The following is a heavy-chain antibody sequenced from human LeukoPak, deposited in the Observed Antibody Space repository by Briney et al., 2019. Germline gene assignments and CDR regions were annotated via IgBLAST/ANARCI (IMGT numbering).Heavy chain of an antibody. CDR2: IIPIFGTA. CDR1: GGTFIIDA. V-gene: IGHV1-69*05. J-gene: IGHJ6*03. CDR3: ARGPDTAMGLYYYYTDV. D-gene: IGHD5-18*01. Sequence: SVRVSSTASGGTFIIDAISGVRQAPGQGGEWMGGIIPIFGTANYAQKLQGRDTITTEESTTTAYMELSSLRSEDTAVYYCARGPDTAMGLYYYYTDVWGKGTPVTVSS.